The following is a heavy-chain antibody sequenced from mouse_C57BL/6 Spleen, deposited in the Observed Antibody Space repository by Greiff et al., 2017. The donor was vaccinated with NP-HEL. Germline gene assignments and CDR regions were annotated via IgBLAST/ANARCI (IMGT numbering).Heavy chain of an antibody. CDR1: GFTFSDYY. CDR2: INYDGSST. D-gene: IGHD2-12*01. Sequence: EVKLMESEGGLVQPGSSMKLSCTASGFTFSDYYMAWVRQVPEKGLEWVANINYDGSSTYYLDSLKSRFIISRDNAKNILYLQMSSLKSEDTATYYCARDGGPSYYSHAMDYWGQGTSVTVSS. V-gene: IGHV5-16*01. CDR3: ARDGGPSYYSHAMDY. J-gene: IGHJ4*01.